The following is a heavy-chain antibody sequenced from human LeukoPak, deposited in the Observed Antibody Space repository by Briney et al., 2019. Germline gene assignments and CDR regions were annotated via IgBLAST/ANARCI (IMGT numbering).Heavy chain of an antibody. CDR3: ASRGRRGYSYGAYYYYGMDV. Sequence: ASETLSLTCAVYGGSFSGYYWSWIRQPPGKGLEWIGEINHSGSTNYNPSPKSRVTMSVDTSKNQFSLKLSSVTAADTAVYYCASRGRRGYSYGAYYYYGMDVWGKGTTVTVSS. D-gene: IGHD5-18*01. CDR1: GGSFSGYY. J-gene: IGHJ6*04. CDR2: INHSGST. V-gene: IGHV4-34*01.